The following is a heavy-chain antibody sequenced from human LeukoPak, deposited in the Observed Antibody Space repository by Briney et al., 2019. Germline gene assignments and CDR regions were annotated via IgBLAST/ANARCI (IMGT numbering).Heavy chain of an antibody. J-gene: IGHJ4*02. CDR2: INPNSGGT. Sequence: ASVKVSCKTFGYTFTDHYTHWVRQAPGQGLEWMGWINPNSGGTKYAEKFQGRVTMTRDTSTSTGYMEVSRLRYEDTAVYYCARGVDTDYFDYWGQGTLVTVSS. V-gene: IGHV1-2*02. CDR1: GYTFTDHY. CDR3: ARGVDTDYFDY. D-gene: IGHD5-18*01.